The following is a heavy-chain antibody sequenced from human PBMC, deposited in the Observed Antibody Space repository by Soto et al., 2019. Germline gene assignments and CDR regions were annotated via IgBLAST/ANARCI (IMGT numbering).Heavy chain of an antibody. CDR3: ARDYSSYGPFDY. Sequence: GGSLRLSCAASGFTFSSYGMHRVRQAPGKGLEWVAVISYDGSNKYYADSVKGRFTISRDNSKNSLYLQMNSLRAEDTAVHYCARDYSSYGPFDYWGQGTLVTV. D-gene: IGHD5-18*01. CDR2: ISYDGSNK. J-gene: IGHJ4*02. CDR1: GFTFSSYG. V-gene: IGHV3-30*03.